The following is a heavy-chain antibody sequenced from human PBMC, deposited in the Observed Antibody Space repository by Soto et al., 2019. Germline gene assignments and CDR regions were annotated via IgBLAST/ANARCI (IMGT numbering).Heavy chain of an antibody. J-gene: IGHJ6*02. CDR3: ARGQPVLAAAPPYYYGMDV. CDR2: INHSGST. Sequence: SETLSLTCAVYGGSFSGYYWSWIRQPPGKGLEWIGEINHSGSTNYNPSLKSRVTISVDTSKNQFSLKLSSVTAADTAVYYCARGQPVLAAAPPYYYGMDVWGQGTTVTVSS. V-gene: IGHV4-34*01. D-gene: IGHD6-13*01. CDR1: GGSFSGYY.